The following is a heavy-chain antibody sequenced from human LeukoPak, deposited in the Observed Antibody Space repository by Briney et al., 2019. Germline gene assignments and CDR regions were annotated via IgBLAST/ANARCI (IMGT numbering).Heavy chain of an antibody. V-gene: IGHV4-31*03. CDR1: GGSISSGGYY. D-gene: IGHD6-13*01. CDR2: IYYSGST. CDR3: ARGLGSWPSDY. J-gene: IGHJ4*02. Sequence: KTSETLSLTCTVSGGSISSGGYYWSWIRQHPGKGLEWIGYIYYSGSTYYNPPLKSRVTISVDTSKNQFSLKLSSVTAADTAVYYCARGLGSWPSDYWGQGTLVTVSS.